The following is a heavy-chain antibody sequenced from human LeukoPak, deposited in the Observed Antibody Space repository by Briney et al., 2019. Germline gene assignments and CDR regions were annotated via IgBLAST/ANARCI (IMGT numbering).Heavy chain of an antibody. CDR1: GGSISSGSYY. D-gene: IGHD4-17*01. Sequence: SETLSLTCTVSGGSISSGSYYWRWIRQPAGKRLEWIGRIYTSGSTNYNPSLKSRVTISVDTSKNQFSLKLSSVTAADTAVYYCARGGDYGDYEGYWGQGTLSPSPQ. V-gene: IGHV4-61*02. J-gene: IGHJ4*02. CDR3: ARGGDYGDYEGY. CDR2: IYTSGST.